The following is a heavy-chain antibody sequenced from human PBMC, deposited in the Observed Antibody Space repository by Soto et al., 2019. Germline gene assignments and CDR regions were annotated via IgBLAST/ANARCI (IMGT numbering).Heavy chain of an antibody. Sequence: PGGSLRLSCAASGFTFSSYSMNWVRQAPGKGLEWVSSISSSSSYIYYADSVKGRFTISRDNAKNSLYLQMNSLRAEDTAVYYCARLEFDSSGSMAQNAFDIWGQGTMVTVSS. D-gene: IGHD3-22*01. V-gene: IGHV3-21*01. CDR3: ARLEFDSSGSMAQNAFDI. CDR2: ISSSSSYI. J-gene: IGHJ3*02. CDR1: GFTFSSYS.